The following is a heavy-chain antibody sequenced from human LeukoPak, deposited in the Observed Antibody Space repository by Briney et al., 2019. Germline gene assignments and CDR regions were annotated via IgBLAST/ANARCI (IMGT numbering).Heavy chain of an antibody. V-gene: IGHV3-21*01. CDR2: ISSSSSYI. CDR3: ARDLRRYSGSYGDAFDI. D-gene: IGHD1-26*01. CDR1: GFTFSSYS. Sequence: GGSLRLSCAASGFTFSSYSMNWVRQAPGEGLEWVSSISSSSSYIYYADSVKGRFTISRDNAKNSLYLQMNSLRAEDTAVYYCARDLRRYSGSYGDAFDIWGQGTMVTVSS. J-gene: IGHJ3*02.